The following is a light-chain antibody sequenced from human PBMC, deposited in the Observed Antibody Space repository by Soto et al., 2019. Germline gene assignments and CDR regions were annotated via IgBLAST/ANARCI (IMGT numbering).Light chain of an antibody. V-gene: IGKV3-20*01. J-gene: IGKJ3*01. CDR2: GAS. CDR3: QQYGT. CDR1: QSVSSSY. Sequence: EIVLTQSPGTLSLSPGERATLSCRASQSVSSSYLAWYQQKPGQAPRLLIYGASSRATGIPDRFSGSGSGADFTLTICRLEPEDFAVYYCQQYGTFGPGTKVDIK.